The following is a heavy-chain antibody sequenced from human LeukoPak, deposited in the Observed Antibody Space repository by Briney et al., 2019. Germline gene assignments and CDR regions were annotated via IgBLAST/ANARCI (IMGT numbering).Heavy chain of an antibody. CDR1: GFTFSSYE. CDR3: ASPYYDSSGPFDY. D-gene: IGHD3-22*01. CDR2: IDSSGSTI. Sequence: GGSLRLSCSGPGFTFSSYEMNWVRQAPGKGLEWISFIDSSGSTIYYADSVKGRFTISRDNAKNTLYLQMNSLRAEDAAVYYCASPYYDSSGPFDYWGQGTLVTVSS. V-gene: IGHV3-48*03. J-gene: IGHJ4*02.